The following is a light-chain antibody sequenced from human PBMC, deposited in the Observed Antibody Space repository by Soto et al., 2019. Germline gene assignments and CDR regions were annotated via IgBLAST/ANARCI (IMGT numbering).Light chain of an antibody. Sequence: EIVLTQSPATLSLSLGERATISCRASQSVNSAYVAWYQQIPGQAPRLLVYGATSRATGIPDRFSGSGSETDFTLTISGLEPEDFAAYYCQQSCSAFYTFGQGTKLEIK. CDR3: QQSCSAFYT. V-gene: IGKV3-20*01. CDR2: GAT. J-gene: IGKJ2*01. CDR1: QSVNSAY.